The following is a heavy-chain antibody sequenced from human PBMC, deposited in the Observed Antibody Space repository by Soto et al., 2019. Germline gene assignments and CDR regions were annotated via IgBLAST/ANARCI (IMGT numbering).Heavy chain of an antibody. J-gene: IGHJ4*02. V-gene: IGHV3-33*01. CDR2: FWYEGSSN. CDR1: GFTFSSYG. Sequence: QVQLVESGGGVVQPGRSLRLSCAASGFTFSSYGMHWVRQAPGKGLEWVAVFWYEGSSNYYADSVKGRFTISRDNSKNTLYLQMNSLRAEDTAMYYCGRGIGGYSEGLDYWGQGTLVTVSS. D-gene: IGHD5-12*01. CDR3: GRGIGGYSEGLDY.